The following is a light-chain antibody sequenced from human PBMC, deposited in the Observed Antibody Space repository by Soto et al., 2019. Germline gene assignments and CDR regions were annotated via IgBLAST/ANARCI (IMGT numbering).Light chain of an antibody. V-gene: IGLV2-14*01. Sequence: QSVLTQPSSVSGSPGQSITISCTGTISDVGGYDYVSWYQQHPGKAPQLVIYEVGNRPSGVSNRISGYKSGDTASLTISGLQAEDEADYYCSSYRSRNTIVVFGTGTKVTVL. CDR2: EVG. CDR3: SSYRSRNTIVV. CDR1: ISDVGGYDY. J-gene: IGLJ1*01.